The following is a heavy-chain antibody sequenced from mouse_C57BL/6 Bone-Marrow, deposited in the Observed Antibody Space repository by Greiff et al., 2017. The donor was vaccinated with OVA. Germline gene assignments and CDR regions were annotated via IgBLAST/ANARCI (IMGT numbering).Heavy chain of an antibody. V-gene: IGHV1-26*01. J-gene: IGHJ2*01. CDR1: GYTFTDYY. CDR3: ARSGILSYYGSSLDY. CDR2: INPNNGGT. D-gene: IGHD1-1*01. Sequence: VQLQQSGPELVKPGASVKISCKASGYTFTDYYMNWVKQSHGKSLEWIGDINPNNGGTSYNQKFKGKATLTVDKSSSTAYMELRSLTSEDSAVYYCARSGILSYYGSSLDYWGQGTTLTVSS.